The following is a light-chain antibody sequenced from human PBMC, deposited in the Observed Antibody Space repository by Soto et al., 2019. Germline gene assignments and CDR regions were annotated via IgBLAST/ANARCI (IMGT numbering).Light chain of an antibody. CDR1: SSNIGSKP. CDR2: TNN. V-gene: IGLV1-44*01. J-gene: IGLJ3*02. CDR3: ATWDDSLKGPV. Sequence: QSVLTQPPSVSGTPGQRVTISCSGSSSNIGSKPINWYQHLPGTAPKLLIFTNNRRPSGVPDRFSGSKSGTSGSLAITGLQSDDEAYYYCATWDDSLKGPVFGGGTKLTVL.